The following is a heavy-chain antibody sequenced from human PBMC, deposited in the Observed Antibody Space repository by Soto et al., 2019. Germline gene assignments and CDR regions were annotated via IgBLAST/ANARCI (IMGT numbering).Heavy chain of an antibody. CDR1: GGSMTNFY. D-gene: IGHD1-1*01. J-gene: IGHJ4*02. V-gene: IGHV4-59*01. CDR2: IYYSGGT. CDR3: ARDHGPTGTVDY. Sequence: PSETLSLTCIVSGGSMTNFYWSWIRQPPGKGLEWIGCIYYSGGTNYNPSLKSRATISVDTSRNQFPLELASVTAADTAVYYCARDHGPTGTVDYWGQGSLVTVSS.